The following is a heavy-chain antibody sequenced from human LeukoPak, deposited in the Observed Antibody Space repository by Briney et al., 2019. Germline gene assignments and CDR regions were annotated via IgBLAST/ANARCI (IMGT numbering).Heavy chain of an antibody. CDR1: GGSISSTIYY. CDR3: ARPPLL. D-gene: IGHD2-21*01. J-gene: IGHJ4*02. CDR2: FPYSGNT. V-gene: IGHV4-39*01. Sequence: SETLSLTCTVSGGSISSTIYYWAWIRQPPGKGLEWIGSFPYSGNTFYNSSLTSRVSISEDTSKNQFSLKLTSVTAADTAVYYCARPPLLWGQGILVTVSS.